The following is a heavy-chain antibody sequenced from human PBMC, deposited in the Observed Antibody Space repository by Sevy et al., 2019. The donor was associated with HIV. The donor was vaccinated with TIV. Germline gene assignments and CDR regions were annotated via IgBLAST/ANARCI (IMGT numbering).Heavy chain of an antibody. CDR1: GFTVSSNY. V-gene: IGHV3-53*01. CDR3: ARGHYYDSSGYQTNAFDI. CDR2: IYSGGST. D-gene: IGHD3-22*01. J-gene: IGHJ3*02. Sequence: GGSLRLSCVASGFTVSSNYMSWVRQAPGKGLEWVSVIYSGGSTYYADSVKGRFTISRDNSKNTLYLQMNSLRAEDTAVYYCARGHYYDSSGYQTNAFDIWGQGTMVTVSS.